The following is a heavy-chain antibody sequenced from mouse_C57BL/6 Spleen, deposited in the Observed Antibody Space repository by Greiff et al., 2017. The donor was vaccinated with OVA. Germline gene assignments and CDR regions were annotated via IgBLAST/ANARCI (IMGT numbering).Heavy chain of an antibody. V-gene: IGHV1-52*01. J-gene: IGHJ2*01. Sequence: QVQLQQPGAELVRPGSSVKLSCKASGYTFTSYWMHWVKQRPIQGLEWIGNIDPSDSETHYNQKFKDKATLTVDKSSSTAYMQRSSLTSEDSAVYYCSRADDYDGGYYFDYWGQGTTLTVSS. CDR1: GYTFTSYW. CDR3: SRADDYDGGYYFDY. D-gene: IGHD2-4*01. CDR2: IDPSDSET.